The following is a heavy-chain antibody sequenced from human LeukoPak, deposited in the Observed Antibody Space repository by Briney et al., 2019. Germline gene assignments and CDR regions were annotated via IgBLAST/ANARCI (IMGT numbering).Heavy chain of an antibody. CDR3: ARVGYYGSGTFGY. D-gene: IGHD3-10*01. CDR2: ISPDNGGT. Sequence: ASVKVSCKASGYTFTVYHLHWVGQAPGQGLEWMGWISPDNGGTNYAQKFQGRVTMTRDPSSTTACMEMTRLTSADTAVYYCARVGYYGSGTFGYWGQGAQVTVSS. V-gene: IGHV1-2*02. CDR1: GYTFTVYH. J-gene: IGHJ4*02.